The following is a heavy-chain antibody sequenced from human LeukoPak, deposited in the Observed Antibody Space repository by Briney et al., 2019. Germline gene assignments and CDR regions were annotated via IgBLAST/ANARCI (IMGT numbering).Heavy chain of an antibody. V-gene: IGHV3-23*01. J-gene: IGHJ4*02. Sequence: GGSLRLSCAASGFTFSSYAMSWVRQAPGKGLEWVSAISGSGGSTYYADSVKGRFTISRDNSKNTLYLQRNSLRAEDTAVYYCARSMVRGVIINWGQGTLVTGSS. CDR1: GFTFSSYA. CDR2: ISGSGGST. D-gene: IGHD3-10*01. CDR3: ARSMVRGVIIN.